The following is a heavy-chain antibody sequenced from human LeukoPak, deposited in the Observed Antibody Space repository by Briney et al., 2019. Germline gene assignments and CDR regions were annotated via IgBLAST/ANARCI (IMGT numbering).Heavy chain of an antibody. D-gene: IGHD3-22*01. CDR2: IESSDSYT. V-gene: IGHV5-10-1*01. CDR1: GYTFTSYW. Sequence: HGESLKIPCRGSGYTFTSYWITWVRQRPGKGVEWMVRIESSDSYTNFSPSFQGHVTISADKSISTAFLQWSSLQASDAAMYYCARQVDYDGSGYLCYFDYWGQGTLVTVS. CDR3: ARQVDYDGSGYLCYFDY. J-gene: IGHJ4*02.